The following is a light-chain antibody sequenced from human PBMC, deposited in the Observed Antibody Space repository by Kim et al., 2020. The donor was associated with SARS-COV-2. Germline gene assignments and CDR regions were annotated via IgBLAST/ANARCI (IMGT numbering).Light chain of an antibody. CDR3: QQFGCSPMYT. CDR1: QSVSSGN. Sequence: EILLTQSPFTLSLSPGETAILSCRASQSVSSGNLSWYQHKPGLPTRLLIYDASFRAPGIPDMFSGSWSGTHFTLSISRLEPEDFAVYYCQQFGCSPMYTLGQGTKLEI. V-gene: IGKV3D-20*01. CDR2: DAS. J-gene: IGKJ2*01.